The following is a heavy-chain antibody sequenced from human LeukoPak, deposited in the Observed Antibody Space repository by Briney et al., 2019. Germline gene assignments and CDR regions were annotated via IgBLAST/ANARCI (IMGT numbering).Heavy chain of an antibody. D-gene: IGHD3-10*01. CDR3: AREGPVTMVRGVIAGWFDP. CDR1: GGSISSSSYY. Sequence: SETLSLTCTVSGGSISSSSYYWGWIRQPPGKGLEWIGSIYYSGSTYYNPSLKSRFTISVDTAKNQFSLELSSVTAADTAVYYCAREGPVTMVRGVIAGWFDPWGQGTLVTVSS. V-gene: IGHV4-39*07. J-gene: IGHJ5*02. CDR2: IYYSGST.